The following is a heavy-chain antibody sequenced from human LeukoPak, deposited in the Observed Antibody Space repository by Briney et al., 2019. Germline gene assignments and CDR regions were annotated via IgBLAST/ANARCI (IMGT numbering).Heavy chain of an antibody. CDR2: ISGSGGST. J-gene: IGHJ4*02. V-gene: IGHV3-23*01. D-gene: IGHD3-22*01. Sequence: GGSLRLSCAASGFTFSSYAMSWVRQAPGKGLEWVSAISGSGGSTYYADSVKGRFTISRDNSKNTLYLQMNSLRAEDTAVYYCAKVEENYYDSSGYYDYWGQETLVTVSS. CDR3: AKVEENYYDSSGYYDY. CDR1: GFTFSSYA.